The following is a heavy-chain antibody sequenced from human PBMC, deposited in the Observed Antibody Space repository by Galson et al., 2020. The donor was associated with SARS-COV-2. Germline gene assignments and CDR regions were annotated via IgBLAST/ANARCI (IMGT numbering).Heavy chain of an antibody. CDR3: VKNNDVLTGFYYMDV. V-gene: IGHV3-64D*06. D-gene: IGHD3-9*01. J-gene: IGHJ6*03. Sequence: RFTISRDNSKSTLYLQMSSLRPEDTAMYYCVKNNDVLTGFYYMDVWGNGTTVTVSS.